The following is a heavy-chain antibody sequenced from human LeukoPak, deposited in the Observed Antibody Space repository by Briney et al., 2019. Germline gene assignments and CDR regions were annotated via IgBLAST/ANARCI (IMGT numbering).Heavy chain of an antibody. CDR3: ARSEAVAWSFDL. CDR2: LNTDGSDT. D-gene: IGHD6-19*01. CDR1: GFTVSTNC. Sequence: PGGSLRLSCAASGFTVSTNCMIWVRQAPGKGLVWVSRLNTDGSDTRYADSVQGRFTISRDNAKNTLYLQMNSLRAEDTAVFFWARSEAVAWSFDLWGRGTLVTVSS. V-gene: IGHV3-74*01. J-gene: IGHJ2*01.